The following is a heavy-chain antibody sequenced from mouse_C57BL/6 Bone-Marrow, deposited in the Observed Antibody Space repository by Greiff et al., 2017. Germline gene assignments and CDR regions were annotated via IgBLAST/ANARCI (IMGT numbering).Heavy chain of an antibody. J-gene: IGHJ2*01. CDR2: IDPSDSYT. D-gene: IGHD1-1*01. V-gene: IGHV1-69*01. CDR3: ARDYVSSAVDY. CDR1: GYTFTSYW. Sequence: QVQLKQPGAELVMPGASVKLSCKASGYTFTSYWMHWVKQRPGQGLEWIGEIDPSDSYTNYNQKFKGKSTLTVDKSSSTAYMQLSSLTSEDSAVYYCARDYVSSAVDYWVQGTTLKV.